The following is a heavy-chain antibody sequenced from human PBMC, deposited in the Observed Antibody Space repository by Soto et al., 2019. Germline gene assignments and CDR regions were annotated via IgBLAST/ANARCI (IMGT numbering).Heavy chain of an antibody. D-gene: IGHD3-10*01. CDR3: AREFKMVRGKRYYGFDV. CDR1: GGSISSYY. J-gene: IGHJ6*02. CDR2: IYYSGTT. Sequence: SETLSLTCAVSGGSISSYYWSWIRQSPGKGLEWIGYIYYSGTTDYNPSLESRATISVDTSRNRFSLKVSAVTAADTAIYYCAREFKMVRGKRYYGFDVWGQGTTVTVS. V-gene: IGHV4-59*01.